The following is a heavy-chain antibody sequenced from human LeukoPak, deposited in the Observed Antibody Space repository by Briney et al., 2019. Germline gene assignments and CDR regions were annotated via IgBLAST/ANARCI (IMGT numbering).Heavy chain of an antibody. D-gene: IGHD6-13*01. Sequence: PGGSLRLSCAASGFTFSSYWMHWVRQAPGKGLVWVSRINSDGSSTSYADSVKGRFTISRDNAKNTLYLQMNSLRAADTAVYYCARGPRRSSWFWVPFHMDVWGKGTTVTVSS. V-gene: IGHV3-74*01. CDR3: ARGPRRSSWFWVPFHMDV. CDR1: GFTFSSYW. CDR2: INSDGSST. J-gene: IGHJ6*03.